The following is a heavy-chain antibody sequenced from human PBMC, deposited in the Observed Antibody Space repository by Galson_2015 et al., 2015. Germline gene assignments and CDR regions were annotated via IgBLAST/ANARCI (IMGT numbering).Heavy chain of an antibody. CDR2: LSYDGSNK. V-gene: IGHV3-30*18. D-gene: IGHD2-15*01. CDR1: GFTFSNYG. Sequence: SLRLSCAASGFTFSNYGMHWVRQAPGKGLEWVAVLSYDGSNKYYADSVKGRFTTSRDNSKNTLYLQMNSLRPEDTAVYYCAKDLTRYCSGGSCDNFDYWGQGTLVTVSS. J-gene: IGHJ4*02. CDR3: AKDLTRYCSGGSCDNFDY.